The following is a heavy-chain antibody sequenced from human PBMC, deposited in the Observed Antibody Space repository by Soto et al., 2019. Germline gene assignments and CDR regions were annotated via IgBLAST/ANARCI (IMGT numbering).Heavy chain of an antibody. CDR3: TTTALVPAAPGFAP. V-gene: IGHV3-74*01. Sequence: PGGSLRLSCAASGFTFSSYWMHWVRQAPGKGLMWVSRINGDGSSTNYADPVKGRFTISRDNAKNTLYLQMNSLRAEDTAVYYCTTTALVPAAPGFAPWGQGTLVTVPS. J-gene: IGHJ5*02. CDR2: INGDGSST. CDR1: GFTFSSYW. D-gene: IGHD2-2*01.